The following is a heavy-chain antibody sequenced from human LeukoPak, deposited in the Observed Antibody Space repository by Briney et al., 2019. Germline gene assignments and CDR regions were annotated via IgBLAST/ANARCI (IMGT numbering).Heavy chain of an antibody. CDR1: GGSFSGYS. CDR2: IYHSGST. D-gene: IGHD4-17*01. V-gene: IGHV4-30-2*01. Sequence: PSETLSLTCAVYGGSFSGYSWSWIRQPPGKGLEWIGYIYHSGSTYYNPSLKSRVTISVDRSKNQFSLKLSSVTAADTAVYYCARDTRSGDYGGVWGQGTLVTVSS. CDR3: ARDTRSGDYGGV. J-gene: IGHJ4*02.